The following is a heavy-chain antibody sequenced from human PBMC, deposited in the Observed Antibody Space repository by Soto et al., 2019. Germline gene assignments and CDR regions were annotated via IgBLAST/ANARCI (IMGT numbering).Heavy chain of an antibody. CDR1: GGSLTNYY. CDR3: ARTLPTGCSGS. Sequence: PSETLSLTCTVSGGSLTNYYWSWFRLPPGKGLEWIAYIYYGGATYYGGATNYNPSLKSRVTISVDTPKNQFSLELTSMTAADTAVYYCARTLPTGCSGSWGQGTLVTVSS. D-gene: IGHD7-27*01. CDR2: IYYGGATYYGGAT. V-gene: IGHV4-59*01. J-gene: IGHJ5*02.